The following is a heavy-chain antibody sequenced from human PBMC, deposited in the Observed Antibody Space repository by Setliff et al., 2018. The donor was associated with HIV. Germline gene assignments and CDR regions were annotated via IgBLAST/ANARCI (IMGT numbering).Heavy chain of an antibody. Sequence: SETLSLTCAVSGYFISSGFYWGWIRQPPGKGLEWIGSIYHSGSTYYNPSLRSRVTISVDTSKNQFSLKLSSVTAADTAVYYCARGLTAPAAAGSWGQGMLVTVSS. CDR3: ARGLTAPAAAGS. CDR1: GYFISSGFY. CDR2: IYHSGST. D-gene: IGHD6-13*01. V-gene: IGHV4-38-2*01. J-gene: IGHJ5*02.